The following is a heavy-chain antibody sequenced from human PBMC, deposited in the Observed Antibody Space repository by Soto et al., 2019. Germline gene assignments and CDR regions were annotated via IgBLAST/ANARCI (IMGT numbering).Heavy chain of an antibody. J-gene: IGHJ4*02. CDR1: GFTFSSAW. Sequence: EVQLVESGGGLVKPGGSLRLSCGGSGFTFSSAWMNWVRQAPGKGLEWVGRIKSKSAGETTDYAAPVKGRFTISRDDSENTLFLQLNSLKTEDTGVYYCTTVASAWYVGYWGQGTLVTVSS. CDR2: IKSKSAGETT. D-gene: IGHD6-19*01. CDR3: TTVASAWYVGY. V-gene: IGHV3-15*05.